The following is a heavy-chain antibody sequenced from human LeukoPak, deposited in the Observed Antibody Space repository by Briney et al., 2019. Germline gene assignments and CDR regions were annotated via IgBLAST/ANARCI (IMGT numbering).Heavy chain of an antibody. CDR2: IYPGDSDT. J-gene: IGHJ3*02. D-gene: IGHD4-17*01. CDR3: ARHLDYGDYHDAFDI. CDR1: EYSFTNYW. V-gene: IGHV5-51*01. Sequence: GESLKISCKGSEYSFTNYWIGWVRQMPGKGLEWMGIIYPGDSDTRYSPSFQGQVTISADKSISTAYLQWSSLKASDTAMYYCARHLDYGDYHDAFDIWGQGTMVTVSS.